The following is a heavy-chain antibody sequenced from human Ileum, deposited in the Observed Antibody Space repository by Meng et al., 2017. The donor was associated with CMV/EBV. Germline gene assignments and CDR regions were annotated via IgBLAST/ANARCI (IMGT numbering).Heavy chain of an antibody. CDR1: GFTFTDAW. CDR3: TTGRAH. V-gene: IGHV3-15*01. Sequence: EVHLVESGGGFIKPGGSLRLSCAASGFTFTDAWMSWVRQAPGKGLEWVGRIKAKADGGTTEYPAPVKGRFTISRDDSKNTLFLQMNSLKTEDTAVYYCTTGRAHWGQGTLVTVSS. J-gene: IGHJ4*02. CDR2: IKAKADGGTT.